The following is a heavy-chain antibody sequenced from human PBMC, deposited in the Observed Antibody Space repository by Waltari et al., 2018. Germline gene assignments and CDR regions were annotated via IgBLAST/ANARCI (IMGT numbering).Heavy chain of an antibody. CDR3: ARESVGGLSDY. V-gene: IGHV3-21*01. J-gene: IGHJ4*02. D-gene: IGHD2-15*01. CDR1: GFTFSSYS. Sequence: EVQLVESGGGLVKPGGSLRLSCAASGFTFSSYSMNWVRQAPGKGWEWVSSIISSSSYIYYADSVKGRFTISRDNAKNSLYLQMNSLRAEDTAVYYCARESVGGLSDYWGQGTLVTVSS. CDR2: IISSSSYI.